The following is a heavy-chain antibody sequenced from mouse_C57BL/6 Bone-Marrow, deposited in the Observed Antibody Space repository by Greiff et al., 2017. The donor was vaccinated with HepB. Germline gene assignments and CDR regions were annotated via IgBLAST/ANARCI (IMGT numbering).Heavy chain of an antibody. CDR2: IDPENGDT. CDR3: TTDTTVVAPAY. V-gene: IGHV14-4*01. J-gene: IGHJ2*01. D-gene: IGHD1-1*01. CDR1: GFNIKDDY. Sequence: VQLQQSGAELVRPGASVKLSCTASGFNIKDDYMHWVKQRPEQGLEWIGWIDPENGDTEYASKFQGKATITADTSSNTAYLQLSSLTSEDTAVYYCTTDTTVVAPAYWGQGTTLTVSS.